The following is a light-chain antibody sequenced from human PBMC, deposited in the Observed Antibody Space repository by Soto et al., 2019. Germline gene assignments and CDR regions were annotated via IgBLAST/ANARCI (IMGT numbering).Light chain of an antibody. CDR2: DAS. Sequence: EIVMTQSPATLSVSPGERVTLSCRASQSAISNLAWYQQKPGQTPRLLIYDASNRATGIPDRFSGSGSGTDFTLTISRLEPEDFAVYYCQQYGSSSITFGQGTRLENK. CDR1: QSAISN. J-gene: IGKJ5*01. V-gene: IGKV3-20*01. CDR3: QQYGSSSIT.